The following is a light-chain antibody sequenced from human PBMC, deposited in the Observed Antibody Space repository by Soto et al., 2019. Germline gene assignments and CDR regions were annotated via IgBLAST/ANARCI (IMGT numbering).Light chain of an antibody. V-gene: IGKV3D-20*01. CDR2: DAS. CDR1: QGVSSTY. CDR3: QQYGSSPYT. Sequence: EIVLTQSPATLSLSPGERATLSCAASQGVSSTYLAWYQQKPGLAPRLLIYDASSMATGIPDSFSGSGSGTDFALTISTLEPEDFPVYYLQQYGSSPYTFGQGTKLEIK. J-gene: IGKJ2*01.